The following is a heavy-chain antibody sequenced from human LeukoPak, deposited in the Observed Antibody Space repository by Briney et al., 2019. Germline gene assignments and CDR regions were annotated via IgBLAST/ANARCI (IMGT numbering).Heavy chain of an antibody. D-gene: IGHD3-10*01. V-gene: IGHV3-23*01. CDR1: GISLSNYA. Sequence: PGGSLRLSCVVSGISLSNYAMTWVRQAPGKGLEWVSYISERGGSTTYADSVKGRFTISRDTSLNTLYLQMNNLRAEDTAVYFCAKRGVVIRGILVIGYHQGAYHYDFWGQGVLVTVSS. CDR3: AKRGVVIRGILVIGYHQGAYHYDF. J-gene: IGHJ4*02. CDR2: ISERGGST.